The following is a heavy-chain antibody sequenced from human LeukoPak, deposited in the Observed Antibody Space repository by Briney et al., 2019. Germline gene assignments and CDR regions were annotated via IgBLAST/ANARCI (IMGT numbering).Heavy chain of an antibody. V-gene: IGHV3-30*02. CDR3: AKDFWGAFDI. CDR2: IRYDGSNT. D-gene: IGHD3-16*01. CDR1: GLKFSNYA. J-gene: IGHJ3*02. Sequence: GGSLRLSCAASGLKFSNYAMHWVRQAPGKGLEWVALIRYDGSNTYYGDSVKGRFTISRENSKNTLYLQMNSLRAEDTAVYYCAKDFWGAFDIWGQGTMVTVSS.